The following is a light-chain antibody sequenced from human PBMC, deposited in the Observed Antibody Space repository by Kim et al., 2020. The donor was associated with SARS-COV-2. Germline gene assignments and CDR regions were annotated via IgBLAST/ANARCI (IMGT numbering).Light chain of an antibody. CDR1: QRVSS. Sequence: EIVLTQSPGTLSLSPGERATLSCRASQRVSSIAWYQQKPGQAPSLLIYGAFTRATGIPDRFSGSGSGTDFTLTISRLEPEDFAVYFCQQHGSSPITFGQGTRLETK. CDR3: QQHGSSPIT. V-gene: IGKV3-20*01. J-gene: IGKJ5*01. CDR2: GAF.